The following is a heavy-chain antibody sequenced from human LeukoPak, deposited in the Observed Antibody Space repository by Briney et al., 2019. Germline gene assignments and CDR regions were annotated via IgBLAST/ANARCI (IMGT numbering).Heavy chain of an antibody. CDR2: ISSSSSYI. CDR3: ARERRSSGWSVDY. V-gene: IGHV3-21*01. CDR1: GLTFSSYS. J-gene: IGHJ4*02. D-gene: IGHD6-19*01. Sequence: GGSLRLSCAASGLTFSSYSMNWVRQAPGKGLEWVSSISSSSSYIYYADSVKGRFTISRDNAKNSLYLQMNSLRAEDTAVYYCARERRSSGWSVDYWGQGTLVTVSS.